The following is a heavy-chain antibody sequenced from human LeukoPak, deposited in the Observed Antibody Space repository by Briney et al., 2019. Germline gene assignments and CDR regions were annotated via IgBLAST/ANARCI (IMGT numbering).Heavy chain of an antibody. V-gene: IGHV4-39*01. Sequence: PSETLSLTCTVSGASFSSTSYYWGWIRQPPGKGLEWIGSIYYSGNTYYNQSLRSRVTISVDTSKNQFSLKLTSVTAADTAVYYCARHYYDTSGDYPWYFDNWGQGILVTVSS. D-gene: IGHD3-22*01. CDR1: GASFSSTSYY. CDR2: IYYSGNT. J-gene: IGHJ4*02. CDR3: ARHYYDTSGDYPWYFDN.